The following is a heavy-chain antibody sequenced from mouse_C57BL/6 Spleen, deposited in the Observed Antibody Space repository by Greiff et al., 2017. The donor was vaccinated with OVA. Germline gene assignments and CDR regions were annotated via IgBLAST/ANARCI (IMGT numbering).Heavy chain of an antibody. V-gene: IGHV5-4*01. J-gene: IGHJ2*01. D-gene: IGHD1-1*01. CDR2: ISDGGSYT. CDR1: GFTFSSYA. Sequence: DVMLVESGGGLVKPGGSLKLSCAASGFTFSSYAMSWVRQTPEKRLEWVATISDGGSYTYYPDNVKGRFTISRDNAKNNLYLQMSHLKSEDTAMYYCARDRNGIYYYGSSYYFDYWGQGTTLTVSS. CDR3: ARDRNGIYYYGSSYYFDY.